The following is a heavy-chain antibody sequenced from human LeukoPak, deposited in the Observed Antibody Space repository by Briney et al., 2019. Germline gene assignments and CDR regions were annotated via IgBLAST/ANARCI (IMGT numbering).Heavy chain of an antibody. V-gene: IGHV3-23*01. J-gene: IGHJ4*02. CDR3: AKGSSSGRPYFFDY. Sequence: PGGSLRLSCAASGFTFSSYAMGWVRQAPGKGLEWFSAISGNSGSDTYYADAVKVRFTISRYNSKTTLYLEMNSLRAEDTAVYYCAKGSSSGRPYFFDYWGQGSLVAVSS. CDR2: ISGNSGSDT. D-gene: IGHD3-10*01. CDR1: GFTFSSYA.